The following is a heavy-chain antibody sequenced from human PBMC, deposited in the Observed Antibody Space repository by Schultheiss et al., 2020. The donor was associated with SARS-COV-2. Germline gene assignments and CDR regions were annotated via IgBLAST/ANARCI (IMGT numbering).Heavy chain of an antibody. J-gene: IGHJ4*02. V-gene: IGHV3-30*07. CDR2: ISYDGSNK. D-gene: IGHD2-2*02. Sequence: GGSLRLSCAASGFTFSSYAMHWVRQAPGKGLEWVAVISYDGSNKYYADSVKGRFTISRDNSKNTLYLQMNSLRVEDTALYYCAKDPQGDIVVVPGAIGFDYWGQGTLVTVSS. CDR1: GFTFSSYA. CDR3: AKDPQGDIVVVPGAIGFDY.